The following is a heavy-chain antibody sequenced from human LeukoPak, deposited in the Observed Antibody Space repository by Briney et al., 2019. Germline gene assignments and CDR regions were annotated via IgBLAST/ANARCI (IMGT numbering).Heavy chain of an antibody. J-gene: IGHJ3*02. V-gene: IGHV1-18*01. D-gene: IGHD1-1*01. CDR3: ARLSGRGYDAFDI. Sequence: ASVKVSCKASNYTFSTYAITWVRQAPGRGLEWMGWISAYNGNTNYARRLQARLTMTTGTSTSTAYLELRSLRSDDTAVYYCARLSGRGYDAFDIWGQGTMVTVSS. CDR2: ISAYNGNT. CDR1: NYTFSTYA.